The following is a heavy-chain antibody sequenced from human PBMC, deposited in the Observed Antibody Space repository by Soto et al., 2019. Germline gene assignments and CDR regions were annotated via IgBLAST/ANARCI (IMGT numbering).Heavy chain of an antibody. J-gene: IGHJ3*02. CDR1: GFTFSSYA. V-gene: IGHV3-30-3*01. Sequence: QVQLVESGGGVVQPGRSLRLSCAASGFTFSSYAMHWVRQAPGKGLEWVAVISYDGSKKYYADSVKGRFTISRDNSKNTLYLQMNRLRAEDTAVYYCANQAYNWNYLGAFDIWGQGTMVTVSS. D-gene: IGHD1-7*01. CDR2: ISYDGSKK. CDR3: ANQAYNWNYLGAFDI.